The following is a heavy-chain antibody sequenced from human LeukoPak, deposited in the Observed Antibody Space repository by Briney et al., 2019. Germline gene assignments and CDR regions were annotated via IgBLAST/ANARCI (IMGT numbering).Heavy chain of an antibody. CDR2: MNPNSGNT. V-gene: IGHV1-8*01. CDR3: ARGGYDFWSAPPPPDP. CDR1: VYTSTSYD. Sequence: ASVKVSCKASVYTSTSYDINWVQQATGQGLEWMGWMNPNSGNTGYAQKFQGRVTMTRNTSISTAYTELSSLRSEDTAVYYCARGGYDFWSAPPPPDPWGQGTLVTVPS. D-gene: IGHD3-3*01. J-gene: IGHJ5*02.